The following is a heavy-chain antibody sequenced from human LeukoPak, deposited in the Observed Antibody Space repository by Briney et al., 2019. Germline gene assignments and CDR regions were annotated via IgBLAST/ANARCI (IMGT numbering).Heavy chain of an antibody. CDR3: AKDTRTSRTVRMFDY. CDR2: ISGGGGST. CDR1: GFTFSSYA. J-gene: IGHJ4*02. V-gene: IGHV3-23*01. Sequence: GGSLRLSCAASGFTFSSYAMSWVRQAPGKGLEWVSAISGGGGSTYYADSVKGRFTISRDNSKNTLYLQMNSLRAEDTAVYYCAKDTRTSRTVRMFDYWGQGTLVTVSS. D-gene: IGHD3-10*01.